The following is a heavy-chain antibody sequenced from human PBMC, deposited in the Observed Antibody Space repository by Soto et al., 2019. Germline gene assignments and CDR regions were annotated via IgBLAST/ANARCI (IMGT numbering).Heavy chain of an antibody. V-gene: IGHV3-64D*08. J-gene: IGHJ6*02. CDR2: ISSNGGST. CDR3: ARYDRSAMFSLTYYSYYGIDV. D-gene: IGHD5-18*01. CDR1: GFTFSSYA. Sequence: GGSLRLSCSASGFTFSSYAMHWVRQAPGKGLEYVSAISSNGGSTYYADSVKGRFTISRDNSKNTLYLQMSSLGAEDTAVYYCARYDRSAMFSLTYYSYYGIDVWGQGTTVTVSS.